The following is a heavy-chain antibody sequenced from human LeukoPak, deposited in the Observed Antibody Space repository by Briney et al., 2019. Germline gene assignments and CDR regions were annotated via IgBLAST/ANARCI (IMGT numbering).Heavy chain of an antibody. CDR1: GYTFTGYY. Sequence: GASVKVSCKASGYTFTGYYMHWVRQAPGQGLEWMGRINPNSGGTNYAQKLQGRVTMTTDTSTSTAYMELRSLRSDDTAVYYCARAGPYYYDSSGYTFDYWGQGTLVTVSS. CDR3: ARAGPYYYDSSGYTFDY. V-gene: IGHV1-2*06. D-gene: IGHD3-22*01. J-gene: IGHJ4*02. CDR2: INPNSGGT.